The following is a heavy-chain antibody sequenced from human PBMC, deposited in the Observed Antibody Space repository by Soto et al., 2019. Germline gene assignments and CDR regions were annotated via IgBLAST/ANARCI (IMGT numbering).Heavy chain of an antibody. Sequence: GGSLRLSCEASGFTFGSYAMSWVRKLQGKGLEWVSAISGSGGSTYYADSVKGRFTISRDNSKNTLYLQMNSLRAEDTAVYYCAKEDLAYCGGDCYNYFDYWGQGTLVTVSS. J-gene: IGHJ4*02. CDR1: GFTFGSYA. CDR2: ISGSGGST. D-gene: IGHD2-21*02. CDR3: AKEDLAYCGGDCYNYFDY. V-gene: IGHV3-23*01.